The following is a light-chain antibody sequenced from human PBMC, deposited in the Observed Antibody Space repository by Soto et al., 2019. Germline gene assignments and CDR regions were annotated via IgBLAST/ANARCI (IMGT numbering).Light chain of an antibody. Sequence: QSALTQPPSASGSPGQSVAISCTGTSSDVGAYNYVSWYQQHPGKAPKLMIYEVNRRPSGVPDRFSGSKSGNTASLTVSGLQAEDEAYYYCSSDAGSRVFAGGTKLTVL. J-gene: IGLJ3*02. CDR1: SSDVGAYNY. CDR3: SSDAGSRV. V-gene: IGLV2-8*01. CDR2: EVN.